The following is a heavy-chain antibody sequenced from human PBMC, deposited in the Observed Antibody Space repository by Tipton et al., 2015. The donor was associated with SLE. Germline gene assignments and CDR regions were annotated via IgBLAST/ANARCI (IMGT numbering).Heavy chain of an antibody. V-gene: IGHV3-7*01. D-gene: IGHD3-10*01. CDR2: IKQDGSEK. Sequence: EASGFTFSSYWMSWVRQAPGKGLEWVANIKQDGSEKYYVDSVKGRFTISRDNAKNSLYLQMNSLSAEDTAVYYCARDGEYYGSGSYSDWGQGTLVTVSS. J-gene: IGHJ4*02. CDR3: ARDGEYYGSGSYSD. CDR1: GFTFSSYW.